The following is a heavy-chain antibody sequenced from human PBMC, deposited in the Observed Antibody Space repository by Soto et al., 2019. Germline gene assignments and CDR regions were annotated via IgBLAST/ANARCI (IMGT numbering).Heavy chain of an antibody. CDR1: GGAFSSSP. V-gene: IGHV1-69*01. CDR2: IIPMFGTI. Sequence: QVQLVQSGAEVKKPGSSVKVSCKASGGAFSSSPFSWVRQAPGQGLEWMGGIIPMFGTINYAQNFQDRVIITADESTTTAHMELSSLRSEDTAIYYCARVSYGDYGLDYRGQGTPVTVSS. J-gene: IGHJ4*02. D-gene: IGHD4-17*01. CDR3: ARVSYGDYGLDY.